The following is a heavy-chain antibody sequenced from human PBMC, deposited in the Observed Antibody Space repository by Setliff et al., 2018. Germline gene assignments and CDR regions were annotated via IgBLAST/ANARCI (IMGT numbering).Heavy chain of an antibody. J-gene: IGHJ4*01. CDR3: VRPGGTTVVARHFDY. CDR1: DDSFTSSRYY. D-gene: IGHD2-15*01. Sequence: SETLSLTCTVSDDSFTSSRYYWGWIRQAPGSGLEWLGSISYSGTPYYNASVESRVTIPIDTSRNQFSLELRSVTVADTATYYCVRPGGTTVVARHFDYWGSGILVTVSS. V-gene: IGHV4-39*01. CDR2: ISYSGTP.